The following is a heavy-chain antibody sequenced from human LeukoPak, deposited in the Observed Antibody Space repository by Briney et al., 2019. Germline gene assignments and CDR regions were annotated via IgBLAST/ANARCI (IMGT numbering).Heavy chain of an antibody. V-gene: IGHV3-7*01. CDR1: GFTFSMYW. CDR2: IKQDGSEK. CDR3: AREAGPHDFWSGYSH. D-gene: IGHD3-3*01. J-gene: IGHJ4*02. Sequence: GGSLRLSCTVSGFTFSMYWMSWVRQAPGKGLEWVANIKQDGSEKYYADSVKGRFTISRDNAKNSLYLQMNSLRAEDTAVYYCAREAGPHDFWSGYSHWGQGTLVTVSS.